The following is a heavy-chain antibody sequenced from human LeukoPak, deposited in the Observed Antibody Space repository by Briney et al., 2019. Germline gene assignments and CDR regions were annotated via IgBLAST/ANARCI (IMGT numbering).Heavy chain of an antibody. D-gene: IGHD3-3*01. CDR1: GFTFSSYG. V-gene: IGHV3-30*18. CDR3: AKSAPEYYDFWSGADY. CDR2: ISYDGSNK. Sequence: GGPLRLSCAASGFTFSSYGMHWVRQAPGKGLEWVAVISYDGSNKYYADSVKGRFTISRDNSKNTLYLQMNSLRAEDTAVYYCAKSAPEYYDFWSGADYWGQGTLVTVSS. J-gene: IGHJ4*02.